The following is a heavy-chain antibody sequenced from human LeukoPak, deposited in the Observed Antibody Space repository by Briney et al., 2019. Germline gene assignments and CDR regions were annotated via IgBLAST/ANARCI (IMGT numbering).Heavy chain of an antibody. Sequence: QPGGSLRLSCTVSGFTFSSYAMSWVRQAPGKGLEWVSAISGSGGSTYYADSVKGRFTISRDNSKNTLYLQMNSLRAEDTAVYYCAKVLLWFGEGPCDYWGQGTLVTVSS. CDR2: ISGSGGST. J-gene: IGHJ4*02. CDR3: AKVLLWFGEGPCDY. D-gene: IGHD3-10*01. CDR1: GFTFSSYA. V-gene: IGHV3-23*01.